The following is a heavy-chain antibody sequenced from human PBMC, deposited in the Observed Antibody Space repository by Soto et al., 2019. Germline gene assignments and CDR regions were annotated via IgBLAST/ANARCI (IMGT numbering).Heavy chain of an antibody. V-gene: IGHV4-30-4*01. Sequence: SETLSLTCTVSGGSISSGDYYWSWIRQPPGKGLEWIGYIYYSGSTYYNPSLKSRVTISVDTSKNQFSLKLSSVTAADTAVYYCATHAVGWELQAAIYWGQGTLVTVSS. CDR2: IYYSGST. D-gene: IGHD1-26*01. CDR1: GGSISSGDYY. J-gene: IGHJ4*02. CDR3: ATHAVGWELQAAIY.